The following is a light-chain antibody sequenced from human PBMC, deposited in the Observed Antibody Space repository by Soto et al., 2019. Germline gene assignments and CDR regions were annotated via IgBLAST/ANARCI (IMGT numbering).Light chain of an antibody. CDR2: DVS. Sequence: QSALTQPASVSGSPGQSITISCTGTSSDVGGYNYVSWYQQHPGKAPKLMIYDVSNLPSGVSNRFSGSKSGNTASLTISGLQAEDEADYYCSSYTSSSTPGVFGTGTKLTVL. CDR1: SSDVGGYNY. CDR3: SSYTSSSTPGV. V-gene: IGLV2-14*01. J-gene: IGLJ1*01.